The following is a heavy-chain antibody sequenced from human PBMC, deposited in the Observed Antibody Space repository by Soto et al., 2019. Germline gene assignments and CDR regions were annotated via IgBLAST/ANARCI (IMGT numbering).Heavy chain of an antibody. CDR2: INHSGNT. CDR1: GGSFSGYY. J-gene: IGHJ4*02. D-gene: IGHD4-17*01. Sequence: QEQLQQWGAGLLKPSETLSLTCVVYGGSFSGYYWSWIRQPPGKGLEWIGEINHSGNTNYNPSLKSRVTISIDTSKNYFSLTLDSVTAADTAVYYCARGPAVTLPWDFIDSWGQGTLVAVSS. V-gene: IGHV4-34*01. CDR3: ARGPAVTLPWDFIDS.